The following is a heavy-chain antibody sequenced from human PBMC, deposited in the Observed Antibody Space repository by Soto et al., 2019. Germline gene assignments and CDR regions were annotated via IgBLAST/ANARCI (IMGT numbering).Heavy chain of an antibody. D-gene: IGHD6-19*01. CDR2: IDNDGSSR. CDR1: GFTFSSNW. J-gene: IGHJ4*02. CDR3: ATGSGWYSPDY. Sequence: EVQLVESGGGLVQPGGSLRLSCAASGFTFSSNWMHWVRQGPGKGLVWVSRIDNDGSSRDYADSVKGRFTISRDNAKNTLYVEMSSLRAEDTAVYYCATGSGWYSPDYWGQGTLVTVSS. V-gene: IGHV3-74*01.